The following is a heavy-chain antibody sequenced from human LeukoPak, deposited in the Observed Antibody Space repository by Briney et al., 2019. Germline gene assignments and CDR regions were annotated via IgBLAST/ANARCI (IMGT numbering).Heavy chain of an antibody. CDR1: GFTFSSYS. D-gene: IGHD4-23*01. V-gene: IGHV3-48*04. CDR2: ISSSSSTI. J-gene: IGHJ4*02. Sequence: PGGSLRLSCAASGFTFSSYSMNWVRQAPGKGLEWVSYISSSSSTIYYADSVKGRFTISRDNAKNSLYLQMNSLRAEDTAVYYCARDRANYGGSPSDYWGQGALVTVSS. CDR3: ARDRANYGGSPSDY.